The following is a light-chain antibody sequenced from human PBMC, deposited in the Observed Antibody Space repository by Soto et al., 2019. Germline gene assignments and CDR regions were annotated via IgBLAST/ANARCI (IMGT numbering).Light chain of an antibody. J-gene: IGLJ3*02. CDR1: SSDIGSNNY. CDR3: SSYTTTIRL. Sequence: QSALTQPASVSGSPGQSITISCTGTSSDIGSNNYVSWFQQRPGKAPTLIIYEVSNRPSGVSTHFSGSKSGNTASLTISGLLPEDEAEYYCSSYTTTIRLFGGGTKLTVL. V-gene: IGLV2-14*01. CDR2: EVS.